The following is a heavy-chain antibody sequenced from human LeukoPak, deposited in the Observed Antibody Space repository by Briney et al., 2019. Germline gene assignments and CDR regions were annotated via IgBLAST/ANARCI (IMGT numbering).Heavy chain of an antibody. CDR2: IIPILGIA. CDR3: ARGGDHSHFDY. J-gene: IGHJ4*02. V-gene: IGHV1-69*04. Sequence: SVKVSCKASGGTFSSYAISWVRQAPGQGLEWMGRIIPILGIANYAQKSQGRVTITADKSTSTAYMELSSLRSEDTAVYYCARGGDHSHFDYWGQGTLVTVSS. CDR1: GGTFSSYA. D-gene: IGHD2-21*02.